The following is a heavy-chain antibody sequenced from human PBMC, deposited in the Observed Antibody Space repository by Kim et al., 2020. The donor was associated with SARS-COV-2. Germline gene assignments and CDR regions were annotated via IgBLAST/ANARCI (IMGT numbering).Heavy chain of an antibody. J-gene: IGHJ4*02. CDR2: ST. Sequence: STSYADSVKGRFTISRDNAKNTLYLQMNSLRAEDTAVYYCARDLSGSYGVWGQGTLVTVSS. V-gene: IGHV3-74*01. D-gene: IGHD1-26*01. CDR3: ARDLSGSYGV.